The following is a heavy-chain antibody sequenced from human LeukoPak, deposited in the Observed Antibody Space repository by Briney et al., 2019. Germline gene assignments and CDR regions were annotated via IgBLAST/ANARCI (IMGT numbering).Heavy chain of an antibody. V-gene: IGHV3-30*18. CDR3: ANSVGELLYARPFDY. D-gene: IGHD3-10*01. CDR1: GFTFSFYG. Sequence: LSGGSLRLSCAASGFTFSFYGMHWVRQAPGKGLEWVAVISYDGSHKYYRDSVKGRFTMSRDNSKNTLYVQMSSLRADDTAIYYCANSVGELLYARPFDYWGQGTLVTVSS. J-gene: IGHJ4*02. CDR2: ISYDGSHK.